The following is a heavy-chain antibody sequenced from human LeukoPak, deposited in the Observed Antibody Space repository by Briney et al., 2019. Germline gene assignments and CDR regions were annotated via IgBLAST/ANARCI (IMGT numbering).Heavy chain of an antibody. CDR3: AGEGRIAAALDY. Sequence: SVTVSCKASGGTLSSYAISWVRQAPGQGLEWMGGIIPIFGTSNYAQKFQGRVTITTDESTSTAYMELSSLRSEDTAVYYCAGEGRIAAALDYWGQGTLVTVSS. CDR2: IIPIFGTS. J-gene: IGHJ4*02. V-gene: IGHV1-69*05. CDR1: GGTLSSYA. D-gene: IGHD6-13*01.